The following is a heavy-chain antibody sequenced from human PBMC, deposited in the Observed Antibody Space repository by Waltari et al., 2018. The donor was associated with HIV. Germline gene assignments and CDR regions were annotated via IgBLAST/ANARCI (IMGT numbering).Heavy chain of an antibody. V-gene: IGHV3-7*01. D-gene: IGHD5-18*01. Sequence: EVQLVESGGGLVQPGGSLRLSCAASGFTFSSYWMTWVRQAPGKGLEWVANIKEDGREKYYVDSVKGRFTISRDNAKNSLHLQMNSLRVDDTAVYYCARDGKLAKYSCDYWGQGTLVTVSS. CDR1: GFTFSSYW. J-gene: IGHJ4*02. CDR3: ARDGKLAKYSCDY. CDR2: IKEDGREK.